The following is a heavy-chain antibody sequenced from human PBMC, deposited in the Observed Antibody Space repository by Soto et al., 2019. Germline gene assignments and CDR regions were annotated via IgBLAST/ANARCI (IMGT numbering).Heavy chain of an antibody. J-gene: IGHJ3*01. V-gene: IGHV3-33*01. D-gene: IGHD2-15*01. Sequence: GGSLRLSCKASGFNFRTYGMHWVRQSQGKGLEWVAVIRYDGSNKFYAESVKGRFTISRDNFRNTLYLQMSSLRVEDTAVYHCAREWGTVVLGAFDLWGRGTMVTVSS. CDR1: GFNFRTYG. CDR2: IRYDGSNK. CDR3: AREWGTVVLGAFDL.